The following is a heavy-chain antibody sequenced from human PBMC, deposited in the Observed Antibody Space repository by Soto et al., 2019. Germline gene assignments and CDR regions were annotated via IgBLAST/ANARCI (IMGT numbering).Heavy chain of an antibody. D-gene: IGHD1-26*01. V-gene: IGHV4-59*01. CDR2: IYYSGST. CDR3: ARAVVGATGGVWFDP. Sequence: QVQLQESGPGLVKPSETLSLTCTVSGGSISSYYWCWIRQPPGKGLEWIGYIYYSGSTNYNPSLRSRVTISVDTSKNPFSLALSTVTAADTAVYYCARAVVGATGGVWFDPWGQGTLVTVSS. CDR1: GGSISSYY. J-gene: IGHJ5*02.